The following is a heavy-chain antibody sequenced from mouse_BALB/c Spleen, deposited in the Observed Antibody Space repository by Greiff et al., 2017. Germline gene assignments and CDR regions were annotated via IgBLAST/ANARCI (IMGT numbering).Heavy chain of an antibody. Sequence: VQLQQSGAELARPGASVKLSCKASGYTFTSYWMQWVKQRPGQGLEWIGAIYPGDGDTRYTQKFKGKATLTADKSSSTAYMQLSSLASEDSAVYYCARGEVPYYFDYWGQGTTLTVSS. V-gene: IGHV1-87*01. CDR3: ARGEVPYYFDY. CDR1: GYTFTSYW. J-gene: IGHJ2*01. CDR2: IYPGDGDT. D-gene: IGHD2-14*01.